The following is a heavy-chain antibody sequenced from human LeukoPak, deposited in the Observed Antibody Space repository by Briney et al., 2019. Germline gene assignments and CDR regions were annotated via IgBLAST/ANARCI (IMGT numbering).Heavy chain of an antibody. CDR2: ISYDGSDK. J-gene: IGHJ4*02. D-gene: IGHD3-10*01. Sequence: PGRSLRLSCAASGFTFSCCDMHWVRQAPGKGLEWMALISYDGSDKYYADSVKGRFTISRDNSKNTLYLQMNSLRAEDTAVYYCARDSGSGSYWGQGTLVTVSS. CDR3: ARDSGSGSY. CDR1: GFTFSCCD. V-gene: IGHV3-30*03.